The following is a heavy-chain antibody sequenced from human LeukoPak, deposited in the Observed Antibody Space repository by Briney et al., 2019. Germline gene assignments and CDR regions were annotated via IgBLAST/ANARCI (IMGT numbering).Heavy chain of an antibody. J-gene: IGHJ4*02. CDR2: IKSKPDGGTT. CDR3: TTIAAAGQADY. V-gene: IGHV3-15*01. CDR1: GFTFSNAW. Sequence: GGSLRLSCAASGFTFSNAWMSWVRQAPGKGLQWVGRIKSKPDGGTTEYAAPVKGRFTISRDDSKNTLYLQMNSLKIEDTAVYYCTTIAAAGQADYWGQGTLVTVSS. D-gene: IGHD6-13*01.